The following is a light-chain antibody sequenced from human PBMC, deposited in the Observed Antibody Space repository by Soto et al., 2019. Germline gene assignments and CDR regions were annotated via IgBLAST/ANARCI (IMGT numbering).Light chain of an antibody. J-gene: IGKJ4*01. CDR3: QQYNDYPLT. V-gene: IGKV1D-16*01. CDR1: KAIGSW. CDR2: DAS. Sequence: DIQMTQSPSSLSASVGDRVTITCPASKAIGSWLAWYQQKPGKAPTSLIYDASNLQTEVPSRFRGRGSETDFTLTIRGLQPEEYATYSGQQYNDYPLTFGGGTMVEIK.